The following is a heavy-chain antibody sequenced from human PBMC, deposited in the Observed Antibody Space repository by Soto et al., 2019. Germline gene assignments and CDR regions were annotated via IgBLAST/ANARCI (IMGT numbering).Heavy chain of an antibody. D-gene: IGHD3-10*01. J-gene: IGHJ4*02. CDR1: GGTFSSYT. Sequence: QVQLVQSGAEVKKPGSSVKVSCKASGGTFSSYTISWVRQAPGQGLEWMGRIIPIVGIANYAQKFQGRVTITADKSTSTAYMELSSLRSEDTAVYYWATPGGFGESIDYWGQGTLVTVSS. V-gene: IGHV1-69*02. CDR2: IIPIVGIA. CDR3: ATPGGFGESIDY.